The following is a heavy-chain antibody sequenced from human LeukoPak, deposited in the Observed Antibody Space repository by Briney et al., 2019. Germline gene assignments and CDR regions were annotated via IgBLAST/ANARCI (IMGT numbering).Heavy chain of an antibody. CDR3: ASGYCSGGHCYSVYFQH. J-gene: IGHJ1*01. CDR2: IYGGGNT. V-gene: IGHV3-53*01. D-gene: IGHD2-15*01. Sequence: GGSLRLSCAASGFTVSSNYMSWARQAPGKGLEWVSVIYGGGNTYYADSVKGRFTISRDNSKNTLYLQMNSLRAEDTAVYYCASGYCSGGHCYSVYFQHWGQGTLVTVSS. CDR1: GFTVSSNY.